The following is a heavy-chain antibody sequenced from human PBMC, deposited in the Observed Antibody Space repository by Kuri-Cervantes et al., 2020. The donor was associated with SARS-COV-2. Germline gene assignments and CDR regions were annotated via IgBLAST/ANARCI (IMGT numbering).Heavy chain of an antibody. CDR3: ARTDPQLPHLIY. Sequence: GESLKISCAASGFTFSSYSMNWVRQAPGKGLEWVSSISSSSSYIYYADSVKGRFTISGDNAKNSLYLQMNSLRAEDTAVYYCARTDPQLPHLIYWGQGTLVTVSS. J-gene: IGHJ4*02. V-gene: IGHV3-21*01. D-gene: IGHD1-14*01. CDR1: GFTFSSYS. CDR2: ISSSSSYI.